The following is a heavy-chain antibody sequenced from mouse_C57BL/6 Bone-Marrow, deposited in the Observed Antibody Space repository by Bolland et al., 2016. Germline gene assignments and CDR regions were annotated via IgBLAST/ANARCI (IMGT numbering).Heavy chain of an antibody. V-gene: IGHV1-19*01. CDR3: ARQVFAY. J-gene: IGHJ3*01. CDR2: NPYNGGT. Sequence: NPYNGGTSYNQKFKGKATLTVDKSSSTAYMELNSLTSEDSAVYYCARQVFAYWGQGTLV.